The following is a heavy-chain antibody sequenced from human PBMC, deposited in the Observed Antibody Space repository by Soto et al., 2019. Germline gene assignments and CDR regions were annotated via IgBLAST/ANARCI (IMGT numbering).Heavy chain of an antibody. CDR1: GDSISSGGYS. J-gene: IGHJ4*02. CDR2: TYHSGGT. Sequence: QLQLQESGSGLVKPSQTLSLTCVVSGDSISSGGYSWNWIRQPPGKGLEWIGHTYHSGGTLYNPSLDIRATLSVDKSKNQFSLRLTSVTAADTAVYYCARDSLSGYDFGYWGQGTLVTVSS. CDR3: ARDSLSGYDFGY. D-gene: IGHD3-22*01. V-gene: IGHV4-30-2*01.